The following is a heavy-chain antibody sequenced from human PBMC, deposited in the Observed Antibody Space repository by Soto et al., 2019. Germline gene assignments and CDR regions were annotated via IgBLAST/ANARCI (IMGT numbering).Heavy chain of an antibody. CDR2: ISAYNGNT. Sequence: ASVKVSCKASGYTFTSYGISWVRQAPGQGLEWMGWISAYNGNTNYAQKLQGRVTMTTDTSTSTAYMELRSLRSDDTAVYYCARDRILLWFGELYPEPMFDYWGQGTLVTVSS. CDR1: GYTFTSYG. V-gene: IGHV1-18*01. D-gene: IGHD3-10*01. CDR3: ARDRILLWFGELYPEPMFDY. J-gene: IGHJ4*02.